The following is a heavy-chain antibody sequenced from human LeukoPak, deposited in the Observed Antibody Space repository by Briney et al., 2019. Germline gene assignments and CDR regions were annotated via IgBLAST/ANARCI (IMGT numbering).Heavy chain of an antibody. CDR2: ISWNSGSI. D-gene: IGHD3-10*01. CDR3: ARAGVEEGFWFDP. J-gene: IGHJ5*02. CDR1: GFTFDDYA. V-gene: IGHV3-9*01. Sequence: SLRLSCAASGFTFDDYAMHWVRQAPGKGLEWVSGISWNSGSIGYADSVKGRFTISRDNAKNSLYLQMNSLRAEDTAVYYCARAGVEEGFWFDPWGQGTLVTVSS.